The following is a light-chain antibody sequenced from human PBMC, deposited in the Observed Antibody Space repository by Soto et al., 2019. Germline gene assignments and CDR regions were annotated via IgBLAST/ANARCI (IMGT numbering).Light chain of an antibody. J-gene: IGKJ4*01. CDR1: QNINSY. CDR2: AAS. Sequence: DIQMTQSPSSLSASVGDRVTITCRASQNINSYLNWYQQKLGKAPKLLINAASTLQSGVPLRFRGSGSGTDFTLTISSLQPEDFATYYCQESYNLHTFGGGTKVEIK. V-gene: IGKV1-39*01. CDR3: QESYNLHT.